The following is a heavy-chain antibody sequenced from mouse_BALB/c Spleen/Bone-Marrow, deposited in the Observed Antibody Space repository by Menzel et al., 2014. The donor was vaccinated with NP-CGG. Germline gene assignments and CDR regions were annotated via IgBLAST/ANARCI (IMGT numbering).Heavy chain of an antibody. D-gene: IGHD2-2*01. Sequence: VQLQQSGAELVKPGAPVKLSCKASGYTFTSYWMNWVKQRPGRGLEWIGRIDPSDSETHYNQKFKDKATLTVDKSSNTAYIQLSSLTSEDSAVYYCARSTGYYWYFDVWGAGTTVTVSS. V-gene: IGHV1-69*02. CDR1: GYTFTSYW. CDR2: IDPSDSET. J-gene: IGHJ1*01. CDR3: ARSTGYYWYFDV.